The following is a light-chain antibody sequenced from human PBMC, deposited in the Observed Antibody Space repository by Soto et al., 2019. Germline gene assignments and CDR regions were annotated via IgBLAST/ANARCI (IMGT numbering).Light chain of an antibody. J-gene: IGKJ1*01. CDR1: QTISDNY. CDR3: QQCGSSPWT. CDR2: VAS. Sequence: EIVLTQSPGTLSLSPGERATLSCRASQTISDNYLAWYQQKPGQAPRLLIYVASSRATGIPDRFSGGGSGTDFTLTISRLETEDFAVYYCQQCGSSPWTFGQGTKVDIK. V-gene: IGKV3-20*01.